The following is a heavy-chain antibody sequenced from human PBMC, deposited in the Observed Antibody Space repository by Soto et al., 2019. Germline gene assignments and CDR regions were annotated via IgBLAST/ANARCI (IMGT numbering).Heavy chain of an antibody. CDR1: GFSFSDHY. CDR2: IRNKANGYTT. CDR3: AKEATNDQWELLHFDS. D-gene: IGHD1-26*01. J-gene: IGHJ4*02. V-gene: IGHV3-72*01. Sequence: LVESGGGVIQPGGSLRLSCAASGFSFSDHYMDWVRQAPGKGLEWLGRIRNKANGYTTEYAASVKGRITISRDDSKNSLFLQVTNLKLEDTAVYFCAKEATNDQWELLHFDSWGQGNLVTVSS.